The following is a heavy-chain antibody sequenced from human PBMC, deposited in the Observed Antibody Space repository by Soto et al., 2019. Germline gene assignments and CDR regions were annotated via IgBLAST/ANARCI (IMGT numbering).Heavy chain of an antibody. CDR3: ARDRYCGGDCYFDY. CDR2: IVPIFGTA. Sequence: SVKVSCKASGGTFSSYAISWVRQAPGQGLEWMGGIVPIFGTANYAQKFQGRVTITADESTSTAYMELSSLRSEDTAVYYCARDRYCGGDCYFDYWGQGTLVTVS. J-gene: IGHJ4*02. CDR1: GGTFSSYA. D-gene: IGHD2-21*02. V-gene: IGHV1-69*13.